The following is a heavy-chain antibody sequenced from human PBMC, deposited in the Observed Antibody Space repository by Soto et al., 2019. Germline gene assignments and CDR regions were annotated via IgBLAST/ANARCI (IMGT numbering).Heavy chain of an antibody. CDR2: IYYSGST. J-gene: IGHJ3*02. D-gene: IGHD6-6*01. CDR3: ASEYSSSSGRFDAFDI. CDR1: GGSVSSGRYY. Sequence: QVQLQESGPGLVKPSETLSLTCTVSGGSVSSGRYYWSWIRQPPGKGLEWIGYIYYSGSTNYNPSRKSRVPISVATSTNQFPLNLSSGTAADTAVYYCASEYSSSSGRFDAFDIWGQGTMVTVSS. V-gene: IGHV4-61*01.